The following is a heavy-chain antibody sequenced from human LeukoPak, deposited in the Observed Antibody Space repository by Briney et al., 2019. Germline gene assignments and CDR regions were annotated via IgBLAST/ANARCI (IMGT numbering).Heavy chain of an antibody. CDR2: INHSGST. CDR3: ASPTGYSSSWYGY. CDR1: GGSFSGYY. V-gene: IGHV4-34*01. J-gene: IGHJ4*02. Sequence: SETLSLTCAVYGGSFSGYYWSWIRQPPGKGLEWIWEINHSGSTNYNPSLKSRVTISVDTSKNQFSLKLSSVTAADTAVYYCASPTGYSSSWYGYWGQGTLVTVSS. D-gene: IGHD6-13*01.